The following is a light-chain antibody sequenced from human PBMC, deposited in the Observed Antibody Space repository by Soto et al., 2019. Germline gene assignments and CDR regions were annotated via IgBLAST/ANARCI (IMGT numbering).Light chain of an antibody. CDR1: SSDVGAYNY. CDR3: SSYTTSSTXV. V-gene: IGLV2-14*01. J-gene: IGLJ1*01. CDR2: GVN. Sequence: QSVLTQPASVSGSPGQSIAVSCTGTSSDVGAYNYVSWYQQHPGQAPKLIIYGVNNRPSGVSNRFSGSKSGNTASLTISGLQAEDEADYYCSSYTTSSTXVFGTGTKVT.